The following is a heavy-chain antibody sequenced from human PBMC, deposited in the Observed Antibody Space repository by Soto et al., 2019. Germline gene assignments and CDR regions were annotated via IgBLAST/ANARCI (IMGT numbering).Heavy chain of an antibody. D-gene: IGHD3-10*01. CDR2: INDSGDI. Sequence: QVQLQQWGAGLLKPSETLSLTCAVYGGSFSGYQWSWIRQTPGKGLEWIGGINDSGDINYNPSLKSRVTILVDSPKKQFSLRLSSVTAADTAVYYCARGLILWFGELSRRGGYYYDMDVWGKGTTVTVSS. CDR3: ARGLILWFGELSRRGGYYYDMDV. CDR1: GGSFSGYQ. V-gene: IGHV4-34*01. J-gene: IGHJ6*03.